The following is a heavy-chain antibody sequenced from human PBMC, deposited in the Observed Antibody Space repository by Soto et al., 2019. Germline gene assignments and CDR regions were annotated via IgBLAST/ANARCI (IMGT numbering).Heavy chain of an antibody. V-gene: IGHV4-4*07. Sequence: PSETLSLTCTVSRGSIRGSYWIWIRQPPGKGLEWIGNIHSGGSTNYNPSLKSRVTMSVDTSKNEFSLNLDSVTAADTAVYYCATGSGDNWFDPWGQGTLVTVSS. CDR1: RGSIRGSY. J-gene: IGHJ5*02. CDR2: IHSGGST. D-gene: IGHD4-17*01. CDR3: ATGSGDNWFDP.